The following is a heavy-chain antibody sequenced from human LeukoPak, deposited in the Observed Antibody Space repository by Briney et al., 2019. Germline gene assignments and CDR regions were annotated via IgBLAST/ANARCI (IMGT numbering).Heavy chain of an antibody. V-gene: IGHV3-73*01. CDR1: GLTFSGSA. CDR2: IRSKANNYAT. Sequence: GGSLRLSCAASGLTFSGSAMHWVRQASGKGLEWVGRIRSKANNYATAYAASVKGRFTISRDDSKNTAYLQMNSLKTEDTAVYYCTSSSENYDILTGYYNVPLDYWGQGTLVTVSS. CDR3: TSSSENYDILTGYYNVPLDY. J-gene: IGHJ4*02. D-gene: IGHD3-9*01.